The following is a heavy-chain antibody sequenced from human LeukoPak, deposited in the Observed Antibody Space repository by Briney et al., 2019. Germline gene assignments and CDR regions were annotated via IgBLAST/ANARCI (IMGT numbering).Heavy chain of an antibody. V-gene: IGHV1-2*02. D-gene: IGHD3-3*01. CDR2: INPNSGGT. Sequence: GASVKVSCKASGYTFTGYYMHWVRQAPGQGLEWMGWINPNSGGTNYAQKFQGRVTMTRDTSISTAYMELSRLRSDDTAVYYCAREWVGDFWSGYASNWFDPWGQGTLVTVSS. CDR3: AREWVGDFWSGYASNWFDP. J-gene: IGHJ5*02. CDR1: GYTFTGYY.